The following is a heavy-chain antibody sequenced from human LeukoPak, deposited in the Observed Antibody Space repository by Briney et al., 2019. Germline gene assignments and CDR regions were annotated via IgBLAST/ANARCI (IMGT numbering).Heavy chain of an antibody. CDR1: GGSFSGYY. CDR3: ARAYGGRVRYGMDV. J-gene: IGHJ6*02. D-gene: IGHD4-23*01. Sequence: SETLSLTCAVYGGSFSGYYWSWIRQPPGKGLEWIGEINHSGSTNYNPSLKSRVTISVDTSKNQFSLKLSSVTAADMAVYYCARAYGGRVRYGMDVWGQGTTVTVSS. CDR2: INHSGST. V-gene: IGHV4-34*01.